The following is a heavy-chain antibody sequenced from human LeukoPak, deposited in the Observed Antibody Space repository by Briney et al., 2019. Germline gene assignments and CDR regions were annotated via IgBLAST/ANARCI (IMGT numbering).Heavy chain of an antibody. CDR2: ISSSSSYI. V-gene: IGHV3-21*01. CDR3: ATPPLEGGF. CDR1: GFTFSSYT. D-gene: IGHD1-1*01. J-gene: IGHJ4*02. Sequence: GGSLRLSCAASGFTFSSYTMNWVRQAPGKGLEWVSSISSSSSYIYYVDSMKGRFTISRDNAKNSLYLQMNSLRAEDTAVYYCATPPLEGGFWGQGTLVTVSS.